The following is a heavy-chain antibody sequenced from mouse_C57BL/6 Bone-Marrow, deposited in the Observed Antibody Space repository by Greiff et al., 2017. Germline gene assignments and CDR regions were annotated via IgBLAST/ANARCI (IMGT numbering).Heavy chain of an antibody. CDR2: INYDGSST. D-gene: IGHD4-1*01. V-gene: IGHV5-16*01. J-gene: IGHJ4*01. CDR3: ARENWAYYYAMDY. CDR1: GFTFSDYY. Sequence: EVKLVESEGGLVQPGSSMKLSCTASGFTFSDYYMAWVRQVPEKGLEWVANINYDGSSTYYLDSLKSRFIISRDNAKNILYLQMSSLKSEDTATYYCARENWAYYYAMDYWGKGTSVTVSS.